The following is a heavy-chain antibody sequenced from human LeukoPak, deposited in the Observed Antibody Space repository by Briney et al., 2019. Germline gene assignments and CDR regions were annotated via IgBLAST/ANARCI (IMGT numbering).Heavy chain of an antibody. D-gene: IGHD5-12*01. CDR1: GHTFTSYD. V-gene: IGHV1-8*03. CDR3: ARGRSTGYPYYFEY. J-gene: IGHJ4*02. CDR2: MNPNSGST. Sequence: ASVKVSCKASGHTFTSYDINWVRQATGQGLEWMGWMNPNSGSTGYAQKFQGRVTITRNTSISTAYMELSGLRSEDTAVYYCARGRSTGYPYYFEYWGQGTLVTVSS.